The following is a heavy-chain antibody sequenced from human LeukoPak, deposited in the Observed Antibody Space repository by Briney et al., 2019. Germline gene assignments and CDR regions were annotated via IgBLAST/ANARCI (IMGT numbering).Heavy chain of an antibody. V-gene: IGHV3-23*01. CDR2: ISGGGGST. CDR1: GCAFSSFA. J-gene: IGHJ4*02. CDR3: ANGDKKRTTMVRGVMQPFDY. Sequence: PGGSLRLSCEASGCAFSSFAMGWVRQAPGKGLEWVSAISGGGGSTYYADSVKGRFTISRDNSKNTLHLQMNSLRADDTAVYYCANGDKKRTTMVRGVMQPFDYWGQGTLVTVSS. D-gene: IGHD3-10*01.